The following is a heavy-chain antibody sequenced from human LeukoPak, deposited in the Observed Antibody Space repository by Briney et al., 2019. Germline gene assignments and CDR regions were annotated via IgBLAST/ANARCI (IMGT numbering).Heavy chain of an antibody. CDR1: GGSFSGYY. D-gene: IGHD6-13*01. J-gene: IGHJ4*02. Sequence: SETLSLTCAVYGGSFSGYYWSWIRQPPGKGLEWIGEINHSGSTNYNPSLKSRVTISVDTSKNQFSLKLSSVTAAHTAVYYCARGDSSSWYYFDYWGQGTLVTVSS. CDR3: ARGDSSSWYYFDY. V-gene: IGHV4-34*01. CDR2: INHSGST.